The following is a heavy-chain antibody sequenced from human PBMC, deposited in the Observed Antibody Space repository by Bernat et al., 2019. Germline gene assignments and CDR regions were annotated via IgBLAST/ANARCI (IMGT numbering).Heavy chain of an antibody. J-gene: IGHJ4*02. V-gene: IGHV3-11*01. Sequence: QVQLVESGGGLVKPGGSLRLSCAASGFTFSDYYMGWVRQAPGKGLEWVSYISNSGSNIYYADSVRDRFTISRDNAKNSLYLQMNSLRAEDTAVYYCARSRPEYYFDYWGQGTLVTVS. CDR3: ARSRPEYYFDY. CDR2: ISNSGSNI. CDR1: GFTFSDYY.